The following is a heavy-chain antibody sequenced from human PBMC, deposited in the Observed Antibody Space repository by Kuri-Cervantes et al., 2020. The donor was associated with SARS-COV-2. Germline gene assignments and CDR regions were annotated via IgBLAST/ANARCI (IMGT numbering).Heavy chain of an antibody. CDR3: APPVGGNSVPST. D-gene: IGHD4-23*01. Sequence: GESLKISCAASGFTFSSYEMNWVRQAPGKGLEWVSYISSSGSTIYYADSVKGRFTISRDNAKDSLYLQINSLRAEDTAVYYCAPPVGGNSVPSTWGQGTLVTVSS. J-gene: IGHJ5*02. CDR1: GFTFSSYE. V-gene: IGHV3-48*03. CDR2: ISSSGSTI.